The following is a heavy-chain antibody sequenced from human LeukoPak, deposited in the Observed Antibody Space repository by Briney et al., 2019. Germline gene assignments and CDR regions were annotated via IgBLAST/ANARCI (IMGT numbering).Heavy chain of an antibody. CDR3: ARGFGVLMAPRGYGMDV. CDR2: MNPNSGNT. J-gene: IGHJ6*02. Sequence: GASVKVSCKASGYTFTSYDINWVRQATGQGLEWMGWMNPNSGNTGYAQKFQGRVTMTRNTSISTAYMELSSLRSEDTAVYYCARGFGVLMAPRGYGMDVWGQGITVTVSS. V-gene: IGHV1-8*01. D-gene: IGHD2-8*01. CDR1: GYTFTSYD.